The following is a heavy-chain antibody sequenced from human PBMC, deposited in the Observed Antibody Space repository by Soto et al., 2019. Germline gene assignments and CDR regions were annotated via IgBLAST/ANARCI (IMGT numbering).Heavy chain of an antibody. CDR1: GFTFTSSA. J-gene: IGHJ3*02. Sequence: GASVKVSCKASGFTFTSSAVQWVRQARGQRLEWIGWIVVGSGNTNYAQKFQERVTITRDMSTSTAYMELSSLRSEDTAVYYCAALMYFDFWSGSQDDAFDIWGQGTMVTVSS. CDR3: AALMYFDFWSGSQDDAFDI. V-gene: IGHV1-58*01. D-gene: IGHD3-3*01. CDR2: IVVGSGNT.